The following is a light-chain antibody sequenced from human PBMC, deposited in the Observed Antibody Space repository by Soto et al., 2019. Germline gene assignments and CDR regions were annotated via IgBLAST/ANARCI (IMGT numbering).Light chain of an antibody. CDR3: QQYHTYQGT. V-gene: IGKV1-5*01. CDR2: EAS. CDR1: QSLRSW. J-gene: IGKJ1*01. Sequence: IQMTQSPSTLSASLGDRGPIACRASQSLRSWVAWYKQKPGKAPKLLSYEASSLERLVPSMGGGYGALTEFSLTIGSLKPDYFETYYCQQYHTYQGTFGPGTKVYI.